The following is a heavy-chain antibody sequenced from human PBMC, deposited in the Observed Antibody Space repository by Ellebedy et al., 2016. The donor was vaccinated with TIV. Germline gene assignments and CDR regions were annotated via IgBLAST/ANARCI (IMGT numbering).Heavy chain of an antibody. J-gene: IGHJ4*02. D-gene: IGHD6-19*01. CDR2: INAGNGNT. Sequence: AASVKVSCKVSGYTLTELSMHWVRQAPGKGLEWMGWINAGNGNTKYSQKFQGRVTITRDTSASTAYMELSSLRSEDTAVYYCARAWEQWLVPFDYWGQGTLVTVSS. V-gene: IGHV1-3*01. CDR1: GYTLTELS. CDR3: ARAWEQWLVPFDY.